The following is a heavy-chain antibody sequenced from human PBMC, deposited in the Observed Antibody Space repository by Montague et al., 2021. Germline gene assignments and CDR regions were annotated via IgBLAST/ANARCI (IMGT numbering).Heavy chain of an antibody. CDR3: ARPTPGTDGLDV. Sequence: SLRLSCAASGFTFSNYWMYWVRQGPGKGLVWVSRINSGGSKTNYADSVKGRFTISRDNVKNTLYPQMTSLRDEDTAVYFCARPTPGTDGLDVWGPGTTVTVSS. D-gene: IGHD1-1*01. CDR1: GFTFSNYW. V-gene: IGHV3-74*01. CDR2: INSGGSKT. J-gene: IGHJ6*02.